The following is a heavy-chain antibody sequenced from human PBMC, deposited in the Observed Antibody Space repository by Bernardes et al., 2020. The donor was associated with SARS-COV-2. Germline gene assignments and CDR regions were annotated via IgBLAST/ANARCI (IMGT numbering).Heavy chain of an antibody. CDR1: GFTFSSYS. D-gene: IGHD3-10*01. CDR3: ARDAELLWFGDPPRDYYYYGMDV. Sequence: GGSLRLSCAASGFTFSSYSMNWVRQAPGKGLEWVSYISSSSSTIYYADSVKGRFTISRDNAKNSLYLQMNSLRAEDTAVYYCARDAELLWFGDPPRDYYYYGMDVWGQGTTVTVSS. V-gene: IGHV3-48*01. CDR2: ISSSSSTI. J-gene: IGHJ6*02.